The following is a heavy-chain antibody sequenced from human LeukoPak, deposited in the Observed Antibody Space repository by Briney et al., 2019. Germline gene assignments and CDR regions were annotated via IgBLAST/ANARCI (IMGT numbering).Heavy chain of an antibody. CDR2: IIPIFGTA. CDR3: ARSGGSGWYFDY. D-gene: IGHD6-19*01. CDR1: GGTFSSYA. Sequence: GASVKVSCKASGGTFSSYAISWVRQAPGQGLEWMGGIIPIFGTANYAQKFQGRVTITADESTSTAFMELSSLRSEDTAVYYCARSGGSGWYFDYWGQGTLVTVSS. J-gene: IGHJ4*02. V-gene: IGHV1-69*13.